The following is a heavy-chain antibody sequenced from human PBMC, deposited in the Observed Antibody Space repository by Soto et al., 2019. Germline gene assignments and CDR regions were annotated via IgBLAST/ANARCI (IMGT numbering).Heavy chain of an antibody. J-gene: IGHJ4*02. CDR1: GYTFTSYY. V-gene: IGHV1-46*01. D-gene: IGHD4-17*01. Sequence: QVQLVQSGAEVKKPGASVKVSCKASGYTFTSYYMHWVRQAPGQGLEWMGIINPSGGSTSYAQKFKGRVTMTRDTSTSTVYMELSSLRSEDTAVYYCASTGRLYGGNEYWGQGTLVTVSS. CDR2: INPSGGST. CDR3: ASTGRLYGGNEY.